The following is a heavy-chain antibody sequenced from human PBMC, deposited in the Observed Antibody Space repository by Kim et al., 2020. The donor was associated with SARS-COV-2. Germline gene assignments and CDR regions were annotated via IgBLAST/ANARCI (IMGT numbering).Heavy chain of an antibody. CDR1: GFTFSSYA. D-gene: IGHD6-19*01. CDR3: AKVPWGSSGWYTVAPAGDEYFQH. CDR2: ISGSGGST. V-gene: IGHV3-23*01. J-gene: IGHJ1*01. Sequence: GGSLRLSCAASGFTFSSYAMSWVRQAPGKGLEWVSAISGSGGSTYYADSVKGRFTISRDNSKNTLYLQMNSLRAEDTAVYYCAKVPWGSSGWYTVAPAGDEYFQHWGQGTLVTVSS.